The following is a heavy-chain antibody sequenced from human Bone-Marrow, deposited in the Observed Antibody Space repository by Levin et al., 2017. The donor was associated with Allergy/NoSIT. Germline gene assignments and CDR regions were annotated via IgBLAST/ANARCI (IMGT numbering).Heavy chain of an antibody. CDR1: GFTFSNYA. V-gene: IGHV3-23*01. D-gene: IGHD3-16*01. CDR2: IGNSGGST. J-gene: IGHJ4*02. CDR3: AKNWGGPDY. Sequence: SCAASGFTFSNYAMTWVRQAPGMGLEWVSAIGNSGGSTYYADPVRGRFTISRDNSKNTVYLQMTGLRADDTAVYYCAKNWGGPDYWGQGTLVTVSS.